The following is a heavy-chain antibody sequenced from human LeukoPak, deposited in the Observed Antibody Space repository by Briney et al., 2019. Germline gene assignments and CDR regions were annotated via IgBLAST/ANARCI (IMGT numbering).Heavy chain of an antibody. V-gene: IGHV3-48*02. J-gene: IGHJ4*02. CDR2: ISSSSSTI. Sequence: GGSLRLSCAASGFTFSSYSMNWVRQAPGKGLEWVSYISSSSSTIYYADSVKGRFTISRDSAKNSLYLQMNSLRDEDTAVYYCAPHRCGNYPFDFWGQGTLVTVSS. CDR1: GFTFSSYS. CDR3: APHRCGNYPFDF. D-gene: IGHD1-26*01.